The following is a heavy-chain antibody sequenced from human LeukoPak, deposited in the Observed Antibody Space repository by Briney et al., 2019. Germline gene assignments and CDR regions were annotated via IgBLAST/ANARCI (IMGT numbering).Heavy chain of an antibody. CDR2: IYPGDSDT. CDR3: ARQPLYCSSTSCFDY. V-gene: IGHV5-51*01. D-gene: IGHD2-2*01. Sequence: GESLKISCKGSGYSFISCWIGWVRQMPGKGLEWMGIIYPGDSDTRYSPSFQGQVTISADKSISTAYLQWSSLKASDTAMYYCARQPLYCSSTSCFDYWGQGTLVTVSS. J-gene: IGHJ4*02. CDR1: GYSFISCW.